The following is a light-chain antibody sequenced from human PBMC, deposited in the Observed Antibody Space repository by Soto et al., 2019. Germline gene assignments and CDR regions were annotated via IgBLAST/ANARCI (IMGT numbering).Light chain of an antibody. CDR2: GNN. CDR1: SSNIGAGYD. Sequence: QSVLTQPPSVSGAPGQRVIISCTGSSSNIGAGYDVHWYQQYPGTAPKLLIYGNNNRPSGVPDRISGSKSGTSASLAITGLQAEDEADYYCQSYDLTLRGLWVFGGGTKLTVL. V-gene: IGLV1-40*01. CDR3: QSYDLTLRGLWV. J-gene: IGLJ3*02.